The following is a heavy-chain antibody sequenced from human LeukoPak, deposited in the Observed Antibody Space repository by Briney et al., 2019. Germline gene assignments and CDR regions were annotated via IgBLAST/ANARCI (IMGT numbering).Heavy chain of an antibody. Sequence: GESLKISCKGSGYSFTSYWIGWVRQMPGKGLEWMGIIYSGDSDTRYSPSFQGQVTISVDKSISTAYLQWSSLKASDTAIYYCARHGRPGDSDSGSYYNGMDVWGQGTTVTVSS. CDR2: IYSGDSDT. CDR1: GYSFTSYW. D-gene: IGHD3-10*01. J-gene: IGHJ6*02. CDR3: ARHGRPGDSDSGSYYNGMDV. V-gene: IGHV5-51*01.